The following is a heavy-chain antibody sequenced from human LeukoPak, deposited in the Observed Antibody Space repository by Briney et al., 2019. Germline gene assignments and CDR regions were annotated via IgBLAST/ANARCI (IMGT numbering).Heavy chain of an antibody. V-gene: IGHV3-74*01. CDR3: VRDPSNSGNWFDL. CDR2: LGTDGTYT. CDR1: GFNLRDYW. Sequence: PGRSLRLSYAASGFNLRDYWMHWVRQAPGKGLVWVSRLGTDGTYTNYAASVKGRFTISRDNAKNTLYLQMDSLRAEDTAFYYCVRDPSNSGNWFDLWGQGTLVTVSS. D-gene: IGHD4-11*01. J-gene: IGHJ5*02.